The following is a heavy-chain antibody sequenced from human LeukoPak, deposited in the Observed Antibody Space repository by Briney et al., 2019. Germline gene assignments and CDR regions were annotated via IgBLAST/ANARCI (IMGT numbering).Heavy chain of an antibody. Sequence: GGSLRLSCAASGFTFSSYWMHWVRQAPGKGLVWVSRINSDGSSITYADSVKGRLTISRDNAKNTLYLQMNSLRVEDTAVYYCAREGRVSGYDFDCWGQGTLVTVSS. CDR1: GFTFSSYW. V-gene: IGHV3-74*03. CDR3: AREGRVSGYDFDC. D-gene: IGHD5-12*01. CDR2: INSDGSSI. J-gene: IGHJ4*02.